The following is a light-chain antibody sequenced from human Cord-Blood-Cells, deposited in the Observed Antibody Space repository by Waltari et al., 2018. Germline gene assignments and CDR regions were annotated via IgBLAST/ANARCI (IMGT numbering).Light chain of an antibody. Sequence: QSALTQPASVSGSPGQSLTISCTGTSSDVGGYNYVSWYQQHPGKAPKLMIYDVSNRPSGVSNGFSGSKSGNTASLTISGLQAEDEADYYCSSYTSSSTLVVFGGGTKLTVL. CDR3: SSYTSSSTLVV. CDR1: SSDVGGYNY. CDR2: DVS. V-gene: IGLV2-14*01. J-gene: IGLJ2*01.